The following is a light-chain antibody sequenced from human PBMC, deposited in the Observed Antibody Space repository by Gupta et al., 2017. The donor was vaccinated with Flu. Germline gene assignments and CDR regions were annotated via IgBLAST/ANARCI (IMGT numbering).Light chain of an antibody. V-gene: IGKV3D-15*01. CDR2: GAS. CDR3: LQYHILQPRAPWT. Sequence: SVSPGERANHSCRASQRISTRLAWYTQKPGQTPRRPIYGASRRATGITDRFSGSGSGREFTLTISSLQSEEWAVYYCLQYHILQPRAPWTFGQGTKVEIK. J-gene: IGKJ1*01. CDR1: QRISTR.